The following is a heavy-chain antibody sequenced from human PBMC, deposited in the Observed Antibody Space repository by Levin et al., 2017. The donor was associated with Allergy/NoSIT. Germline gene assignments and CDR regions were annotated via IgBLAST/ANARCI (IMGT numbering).Heavy chain of an antibody. J-gene: IGHJ3*01. CDR3: ARNRTNQLVAVADNYDAFDL. CDR1: GYSISSGNY. Sequence: GSLRLSCAVSGYSISSGNYWAWLRQSPRKGLEWIGSIYYSGSTTYNPSLKSRVTISVDTSKNQFSLKMSSVTAVDTAVYYCARNRTNQLVAVADNYDAFDLWGQGTKVTVSS. V-gene: IGHV4-38-2*01. D-gene: IGHD6-19*01. CDR2: IYYSGST.